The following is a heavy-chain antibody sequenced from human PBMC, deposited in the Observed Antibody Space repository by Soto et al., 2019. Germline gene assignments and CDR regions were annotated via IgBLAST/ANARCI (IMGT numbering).Heavy chain of an antibody. Sequence: PSETLSLTCSVSGAALNSGIYSWRWIRQDQGKGLEWICPVYVTGDLDYNPSLRDRITLSQATSERQFSLNLRLVTAADTAVYYCARLRIATNNYKWFDPWGQGTLVTVS. D-gene: IGHD2-21*01. V-gene: IGHV4-31*03. CDR2: VYVTGDL. J-gene: IGHJ5*02. CDR1: GAALNSGIYS. CDR3: ARLRIATNNYKWFDP.